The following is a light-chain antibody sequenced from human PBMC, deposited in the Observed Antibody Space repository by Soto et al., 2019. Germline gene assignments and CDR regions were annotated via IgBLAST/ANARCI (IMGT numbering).Light chain of an antibody. Sequence: DIQMTQSPSTLSASLGDRVTITCRASHSSNSWLAWYQQKTGKVPNLLIYKASTLESGVPSRFSGSGSGTEFSLTISSLQPDDFATYYCQQYDSYPLPFGGGTKVEIK. V-gene: IGKV1-5*03. CDR1: HSSNSW. CDR2: KAS. J-gene: IGKJ4*01. CDR3: QQYDSYPLP.